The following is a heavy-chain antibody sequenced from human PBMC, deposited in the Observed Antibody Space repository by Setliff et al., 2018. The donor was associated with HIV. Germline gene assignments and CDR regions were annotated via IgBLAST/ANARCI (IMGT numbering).Heavy chain of an antibody. J-gene: IGHJ4*02. D-gene: IGHD3-22*01. CDR3: ATITFYYDSSGSQNKKSYFFDY. Sequence: ASVKVSCKVSGYTLSEISMHWVRQAPGKGLEWMGGFDPEDGEKVYAQRFQGTVTMTEDTSTDTAYMELTSLTSEDTAVYYCATITFYYDSSGSQNKKSYFFDYWGQGTLVTVSS. V-gene: IGHV1-24*01. CDR2: FDPEDGEK. CDR1: GYTLSEIS.